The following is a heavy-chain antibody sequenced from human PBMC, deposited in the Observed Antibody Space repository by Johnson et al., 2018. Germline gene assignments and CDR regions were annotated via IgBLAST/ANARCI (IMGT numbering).Heavy chain of an antibody. CDR3: ARESAAAGVGY. Sequence: QVQLQESGPGLVKPSETLSLTCTVSGGSIGTYYWSWIRQPPGKGLEWIGYISYSGSTNYNPSLKSRVTISVDTSKIQFSLRLSSVTAADTAVYYCARESAAAGVGYWGQGALVTVSS. J-gene: IGHJ4*02. CDR1: GGSIGTYY. V-gene: IGHV4-59*01. D-gene: IGHD6-13*01. CDR2: ISYSGST.